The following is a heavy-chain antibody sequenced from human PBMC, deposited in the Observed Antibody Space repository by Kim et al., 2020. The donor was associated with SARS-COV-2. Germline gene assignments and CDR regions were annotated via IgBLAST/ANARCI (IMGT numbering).Heavy chain of an antibody. Sequence: SETLSLTCTVSGGSISSYYWSWIRQPPGKGLEWIGYIYYSGSTNYNPSLKSRVTISVDTSKNQFSLKLSSVTAADTAMYYCARRENSGYFYWFDPWGQGTLVTVSS. CDR2: IYYSGST. CDR1: GGSISSYY. J-gene: IGHJ5*02. CDR3: ARRENSGYFYWFDP. D-gene: IGHD3-22*01. V-gene: IGHV4-59*13.